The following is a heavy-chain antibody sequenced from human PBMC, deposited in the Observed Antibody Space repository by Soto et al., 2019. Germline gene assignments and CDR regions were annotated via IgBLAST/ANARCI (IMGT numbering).Heavy chain of an antibody. D-gene: IGHD3-16*01. J-gene: IGHJ5*02. CDR3: ARGTGGSRRFDP. CDR1: GFIVSNNY. CDR2: IYSGGAT. Sequence: EVQLVVTGGALIQPGGSLRLSCEVSGFIVSNNYITWIRQDPGKGLEWVSIIYSGGATYYADSVKGRCTISRDNSKNTVYLQMNNLRAEDTAVYYCARGTGGSRRFDPWGQGTLVTVSS. V-gene: IGHV3-53*02.